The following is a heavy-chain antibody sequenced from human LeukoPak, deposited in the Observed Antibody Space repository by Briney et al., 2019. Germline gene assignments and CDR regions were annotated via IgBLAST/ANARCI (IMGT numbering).Heavy chain of an antibody. CDR3: AKARIVVVTALDY. D-gene: IGHD2-21*02. V-gene: IGHV3-23*01. Sequence: PGGSLRLSCAASGFTFSNYAMSWVRQAPGKGLEWVSAITGDGSSTYNADSVKGRFTVSRDNSKNTLYLQMNSLRAEDTATYYCAKARIVVVTALDYWGQGTLVIVSS. J-gene: IGHJ4*02. CDR2: ITGDGSST. CDR1: GFTFSNYA.